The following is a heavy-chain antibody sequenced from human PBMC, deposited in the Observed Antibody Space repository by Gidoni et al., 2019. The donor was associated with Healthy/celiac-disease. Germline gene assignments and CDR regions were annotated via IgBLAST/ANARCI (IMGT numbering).Heavy chain of an antibody. CDR1: GGSISSGGYY. CDR2: IYYSGST. J-gene: IGHJ6*02. V-gene: IGHV4-31*03. CDR3: ARGRIVVVPAARYYYYYGMDV. Sequence: QVQLQESGPGLVKPSQTLSLTCTVSGGSISSGGYYWSWIRQHPGKGLEWIGYIYYSGSTYYNPSLKSRVTISVDTSKNQFSLKLSSVTAADTAVYYCARGRIVVVPAARYYYYYGMDVWGQGTTVTVSS. D-gene: IGHD2-2*01.